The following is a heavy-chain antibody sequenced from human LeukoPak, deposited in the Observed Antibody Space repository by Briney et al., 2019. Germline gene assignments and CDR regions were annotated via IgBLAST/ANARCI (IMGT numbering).Heavy chain of an antibody. CDR2: ISGSGGIT. D-gene: IGHD3-10*01. Sequence: GGSLRLSCAASGFTFSSYAMSWVRQAPGKGLEWVSAISGSGGITYYADSMKGRFTISRDNSKNTLYLQINSLRAEDTAVYYCAKDKVVRGVILLFDYWGQGTLVTVSS. V-gene: IGHV3-23*01. J-gene: IGHJ4*02. CDR3: AKDKVVRGVILLFDY. CDR1: GFTFSSYA.